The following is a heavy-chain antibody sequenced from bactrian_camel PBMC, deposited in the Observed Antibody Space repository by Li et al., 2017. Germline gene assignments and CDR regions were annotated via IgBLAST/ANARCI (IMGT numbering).Heavy chain of an antibody. Sequence: HVQLVESGGGSVQAGGSLRLACTASIFTLRAPNMAWYRQSPTNECELISRLSTDGSTYYADFVKGRFAISQDNHSDTVYLQMNDLKPDDTGIYYCAAEFGAATSGGDRKRRKRGRGGYCYRPDWYNYWGQGTQVTVS. CDR2: LSTDGST. CDR3: AAEFGAATSGGDRKRRKRGRGGYCYRPDWYNY. J-gene: IGHJ4*01. D-gene: IGHD2*01. V-gene: IGHV3S56*01. CDR1: IFTLRAPN.